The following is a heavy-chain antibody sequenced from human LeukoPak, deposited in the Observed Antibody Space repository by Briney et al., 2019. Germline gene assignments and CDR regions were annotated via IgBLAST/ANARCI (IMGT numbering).Heavy chain of an antibody. CDR1: GFTFSSHW. D-gene: IGHD2-2*01. V-gene: IGHV3-74*01. Sequence: GGSLRLSCAASGFTFSSHWMHWVRQAPGKGLVWVSHINGDGSSTDYADFVKGRFTISRDNAKNTVYLQMNSLRAEDTAVYYCAVVPYFYMDVWGKGTTVTISS. CDR2: INGDGSST. J-gene: IGHJ6*03. CDR3: AVVPYFYMDV.